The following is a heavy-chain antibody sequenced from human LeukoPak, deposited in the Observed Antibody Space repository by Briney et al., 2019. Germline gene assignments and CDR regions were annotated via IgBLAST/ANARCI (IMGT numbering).Heavy chain of an antibody. Sequence: GASVKVSCKASGYTFTGYYMHWVRQAPGQGLEWMGRINPNSGGTNYAQKFQGRVTMTRDTSISTAYMELSRLRSDDTAVYYCARGGRITMVRGVIHRSMDVWGQGTTVTVSS. CDR1: GYTFTGYY. V-gene: IGHV1-2*06. J-gene: IGHJ6*02. CDR3: ARGGRITMVRGVIHRSMDV. D-gene: IGHD3-10*01. CDR2: INPNSGGT.